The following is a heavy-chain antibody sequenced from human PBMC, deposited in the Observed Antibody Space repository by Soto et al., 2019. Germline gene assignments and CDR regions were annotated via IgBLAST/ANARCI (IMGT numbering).Heavy chain of an antibody. CDR1: GGSISSSSYY. J-gene: IGHJ5*02. Sequence: QLQLQESGPGLVKPSETLSLTCTVSGGSISSSSYYWGWIRQPPGKGLEWIGSIYYSGSTYYNPSRKSRVTISVYTSKNQFSLKLSSVTAADTAVYYCARQGRWGYCTNGVCPNWFDPWGQGTLVTVSS. CDR2: IYYSGST. CDR3: ARQGRWGYCTNGVCPNWFDP. V-gene: IGHV4-39*01. D-gene: IGHD2-8*01.